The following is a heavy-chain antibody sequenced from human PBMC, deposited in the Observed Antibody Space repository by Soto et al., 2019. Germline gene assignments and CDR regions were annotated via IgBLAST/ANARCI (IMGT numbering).Heavy chain of an antibody. CDR3: ASPPPDFLTGPYYYYGMDV. D-gene: IGHD3-9*01. CDR1: GGTFSSYA. Sequence: SVKVSCKASGGTFSSYAISWVRQAPGQGLEWMGGIIPIFGTANYAQKFQGRVTITADKSTSTAYMELSSLRSEDTAVYYCASPPPDFLTGPYYYYGMDVRGQGSTVTVSS. J-gene: IGHJ6*02. CDR2: IIPIFGTA. V-gene: IGHV1-69*06.